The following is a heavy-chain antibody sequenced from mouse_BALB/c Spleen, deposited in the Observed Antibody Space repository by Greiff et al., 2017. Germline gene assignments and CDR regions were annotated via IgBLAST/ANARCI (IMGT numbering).Heavy chain of an antibody. J-gene: IGHJ1*01. D-gene: IGHD4-1*01. Sequence: DVMLVESGGGLVQPGGSRKLSCAASGFTFSSFGMHWVRQAPEKGLEWVAYISSGSSTIYYADTVKGRFTISRDNPKNTLFLQMTSLRSEDTAMYYCARSWDWWYFDVWGAGTTVTVSS. V-gene: IGHV5-17*02. CDR1: GFTFSSFG. CDR3: ARSWDWWYFDV. CDR2: ISSGSSTI.